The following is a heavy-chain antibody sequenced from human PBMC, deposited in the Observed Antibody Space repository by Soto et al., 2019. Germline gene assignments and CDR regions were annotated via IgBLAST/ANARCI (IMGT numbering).Heavy chain of an antibody. V-gene: IGHV3-33*01. D-gene: IGHD3-16*01. CDR2: IWRDGSDK. Sequence: QVQLMESGGGVVQPGRSLRLSCAASGFTFGTNGMHWVRQAPGKGLEWVAGIWRDGSDKYYADSVKGRFTISRDNSQNTLYLQINSLRADDTAVYYCARWGNNKALDFWGQGALVTVSS. CDR3: ARWGNNKALDF. CDR1: GFTFGTNG. J-gene: IGHJ4*02.